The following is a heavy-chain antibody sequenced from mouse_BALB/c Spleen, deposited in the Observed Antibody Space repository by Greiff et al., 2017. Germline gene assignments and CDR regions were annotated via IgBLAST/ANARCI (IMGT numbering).Heavy chain of an antibody. Sequence: QVQLKESGPGLVAPSQSLSITCTVSGFSLTSYGVHWVRQPPGKGLEWLGVIWAGGSTNYNSALMSRLSISKDNSKSQVFLKMNSLQTDDTAMYYCARDLGYGNYRFAYWGQGTLVTVSA. V-gene: IGHV2-9*02. CDR3: ARDLGYGNYRFAY. CDR2: IWAGGST. D-gene: IGHD2-10*02. J-gene: IGHJ3*01. CDR1: GFSLTSYG.